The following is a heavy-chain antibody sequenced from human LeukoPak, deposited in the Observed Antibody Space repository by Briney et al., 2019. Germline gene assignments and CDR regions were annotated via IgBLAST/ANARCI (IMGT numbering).Heavy chain of an antibody. J-gene: IGHJ4*02. Sequence: SETLSLTCTVSGVSISSYSYYWIWIRQPAGKGMESLMRIYTSDGTNYNPSLKSLVTISVDTSKNQFSLKLSSVTAADTAVYYCARDYYDSSGYDSYFDYWGGGTLVSVSS. CDR2: IYTSDGT. V-gene: IGHV4-61*02. CDR1: GVSISSYSYY. CDR3: ARDYYDSSGYDSYFDY. D-gene: IGHD3-22*01.